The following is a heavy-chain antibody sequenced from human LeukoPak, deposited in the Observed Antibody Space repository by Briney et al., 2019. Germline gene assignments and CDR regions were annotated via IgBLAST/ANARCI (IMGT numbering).Heavy chain of an antibody. V-gene: IGHV3-21*01. Sequence: PGGSLRLSCAASGFTFSSYSMNWVRQAPGKGLEWVSSISSSSSYIYYADSVKGRFTISRDNAKNSLYLQMNSLRAEDTAVYYCARDRGIAVAGTKDWGQGTLVTVSS. CDR3: ARDRGIAVAGTKD. D-gene: IGHD6-19*01. CDR2: ISSSSSYI. J-gene: IGHJ4*02. CDR1: GFTFSSYS.